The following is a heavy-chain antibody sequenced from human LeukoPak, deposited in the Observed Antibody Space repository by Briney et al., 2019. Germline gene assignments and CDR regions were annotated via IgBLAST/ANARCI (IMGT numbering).Heavy chain of an antibody. V-gene: IGHV3-23*01. CDR2: ISGSGGST. J-gene: IGHJ4*02. D-gene: IGHD3-9*01. CDR1: GFTFSSYA. CDR3: AKDDDILTGYYPTIDY. Sequence: GGSLRLSCAASGFTFSSYAMSWVRQAPGKGLEWVSAISGSGGSTYYADSVKGRFTISRDNSKNTLYLQMNSLRAEDTAVYYCAKDDDILTGYYPTIDYWGQGTLATVSS.